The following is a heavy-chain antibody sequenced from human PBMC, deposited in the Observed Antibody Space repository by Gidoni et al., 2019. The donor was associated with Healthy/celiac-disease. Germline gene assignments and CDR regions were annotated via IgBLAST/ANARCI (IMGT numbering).Heavy chain of an antibody. CDR1: GGTFSSYT. CDR2: IIPILGIA. CDR3: ARWGAVGATTSYAFDI. Sequence: QVQLVQSGAEVKKPGSSVKVSCKASGGTFSSYTISWVRQAPGQGLEWMGRIIPILGIANYAQKFQGRVTITADKSTSTAYMELSSLRSEDTAVYYCARWGAVGATTSYAFDIWGQGTMVTVSS. J-gene: IGHJ3*02. V-gene: IGHV1-69*02. D-gene: IGHD1-26*01.